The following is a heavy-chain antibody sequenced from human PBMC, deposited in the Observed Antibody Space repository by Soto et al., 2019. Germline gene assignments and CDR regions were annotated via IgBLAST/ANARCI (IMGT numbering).Heavy chain of an antibody. CDR2: IYSDGSST. J-gene: IGHJ4*02. CDR3: ARGRYYDFWSGYYADY. V-gene: IGHV3-74*01. D-gene: IGHD3-3*01. CDR1: GFTFSNYW. Sequence: GGSLRLSCAASGFTFSNYWMHWVRQAPGKGLVWVSRIYSDGSSTSYADSVKGRFTISRDNAKNTLYLQMNSLRAEDTAVYYCARGRYYDFWSGYYADYWGQGTLVTVSS.